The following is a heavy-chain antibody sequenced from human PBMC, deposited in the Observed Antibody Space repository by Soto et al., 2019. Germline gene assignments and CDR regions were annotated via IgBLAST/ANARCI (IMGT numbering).Heavy chain of an antibody. Sequence: SETLSLTCAVYGGSFSGYYWSWIRQPPGKGLEWIGEINHSGSTNYNPSLKSRVTISVDTSKNQFSLKLSSVTAADTAVYYCARGTGSYGDYDPDGLWAFDIWGQGTMVTVSS. CDR1: GGSFSGYY. CDR2: INHSGST. CDR3: ARGTGSYGDYDPDGLWAFDI. J-gene: IGHJ3*02. D-gene: IGHD4-17*01. V-gene: IGHV4-34*01.